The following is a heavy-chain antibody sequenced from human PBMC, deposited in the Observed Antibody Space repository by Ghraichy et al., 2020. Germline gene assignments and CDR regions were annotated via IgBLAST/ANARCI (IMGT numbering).Heavy chain of an antibody. CDR1: GFTFSSYG. J-gene: IGHJ4*02. D-gene: IGHD2-2*01. CDR3: AKNAHLDY. Sequence: GGSLRLSCAASGFTFSSYGMHWVRQAPGKGLEWVAVISSDGSNKYFADSVKGRFTISRDNSKNTLYLQMNSLRVEDTAVYYCAKNAHLDYWGQGTLVTVSS. V-gene: IGHV3-30*18. CDR2: ISSDGSNK.